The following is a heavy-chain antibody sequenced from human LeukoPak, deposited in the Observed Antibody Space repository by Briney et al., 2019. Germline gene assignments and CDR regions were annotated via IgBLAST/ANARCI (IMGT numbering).Heavy chain of an antibody. V-gene: IGHV4-4*07. CDR3: AREYYYDSSGCYDY. CDR2: IYTSGST. D-gene: IGHD3-22*01. Sequence: PSETLSLTCTVSGGSISSYYWRSIRQPAGKGLEWIGRIYTSGSTNYNPSLKSRVTMSVDTSKNQFSLKLSSVTAADTAVYYCAREYYYDSSGCYDYWGQGTLVTVSS. J-gene: IGHJ4*02. CDR1: GGSISSYY.